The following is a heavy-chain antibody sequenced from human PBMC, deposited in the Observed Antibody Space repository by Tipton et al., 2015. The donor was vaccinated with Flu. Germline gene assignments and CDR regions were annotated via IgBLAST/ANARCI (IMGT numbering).Heavy chain of an antibody. Sequence: TLSLTCTVSGDSMRSDYFWAWIRQAPGKGLEWIGCIYYSGSTYYKSSLRSRLSISVDTSRNLFSLTLNSVTAADTAIYYCARDQGFGDGLTYDYYAMDVWGQGTTVTVSS. CDR2: IYYSGST. J-gene: IGHJ6*02. D-gene: IGHD3-10*01. V-gene: IGHV4-38-2*02. CDR1: GDSMRSDYF. CDR3: ARDQGFGDGLTYDYYAMDV.